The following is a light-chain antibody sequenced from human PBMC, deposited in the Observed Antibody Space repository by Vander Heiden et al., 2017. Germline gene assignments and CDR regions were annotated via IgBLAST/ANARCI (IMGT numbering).Light chain of an antibody. J-gene: IGLJ3*02. Sequence: QTVVTQEPSFSVSPGGTVTLTCGLSSGSVSTSYYPRWYQQTPGQAPRTLIYSTNTRSSGVPDRFAGSILGNKAALTITGAQENDESDYYCVLYMGSGLWVFGGGTKLTVL. V-gene: IGLV8-61*01. CDR1: SGSVSTSYY. CDR3: VLYMGSGLWV. CDR2: STN.